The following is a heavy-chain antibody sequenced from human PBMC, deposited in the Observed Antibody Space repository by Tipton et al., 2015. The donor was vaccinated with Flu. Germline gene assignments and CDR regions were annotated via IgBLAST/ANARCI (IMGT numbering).Heavy chain of an antibody. CDR3: ARDRPNYYYYGMDI. Sequence: LRLSCTVSGGSISSYYWSWIRQPPGKGLEWIGYIYYSGSTNYNPSLKSRVTISVDTSKNQFSLKLSSVTAADTAVYYCARDRPNYYYYGMDIWGQGTTVTVSS. V-gene: IGHV4-59*01. CDR2: IYYSGST. CDR1: GGSISSYY. J-gene: IGHJ6*02.